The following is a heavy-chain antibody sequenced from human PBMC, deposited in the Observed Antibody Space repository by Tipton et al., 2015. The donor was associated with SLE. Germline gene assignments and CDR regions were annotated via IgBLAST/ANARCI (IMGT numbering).Heavy chain of an antibody. D-gene: IGHD6-19*01. CDR1: GFTFSSYE. V-gene: IGHV3-48*03. CDR2: ISSSGSTI. Sequence: QLVQSGGGLVQPGGSLRLSCAASGFTFSSYEMKWVRQAPGKGLEWVSYISSSGSTIYYEDSVKGRFTISRDNAKNSLYLQMNSLRAEDTAVYYCASYTGYSSGRDYWGQGTLVTVSS. CDR3: ASYTGYSSGRDY. J-gene: IGHJ4*02.